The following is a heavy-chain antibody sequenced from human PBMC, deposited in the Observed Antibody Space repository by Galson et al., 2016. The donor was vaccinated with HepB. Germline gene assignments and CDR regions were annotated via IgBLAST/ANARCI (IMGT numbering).Heavy chain of an antibody. V-gene: IGHV3-23*01. CDR3: AKEGTIFGVVPYGMDV. J-gene: IGHJ6*02. Sequence: SLRLSCAASRFTFSSYAMSWVRQAPGKGLEWVSVISGSGGSTYYADSVKGRFTISIDNSKNTLYLQMDSLRAEETAVYYCAKEGTIFGVVPYGMDVWGQGTKVIVSS. CDR1: RFTFSSYA. D-gene: IGHD3-3*01. CDR2: ISGSGGST.